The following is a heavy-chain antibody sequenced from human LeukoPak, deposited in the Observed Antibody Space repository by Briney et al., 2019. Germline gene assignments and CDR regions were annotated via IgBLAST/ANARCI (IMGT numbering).Heavy chain of an antibody. V-gene: IGHV3-7*05. CDR2: IKTDGSET. CDR3: ARTGKFDS. Sequence: GGSLRLSCAASGCTFSNYWMNWVRQAPGKGLEWVANIKTDGSETYYVDSVQGRFTISRDNAKNSVYLQMNSLRAEDTAIYYCARTGKFDSWGQGTLVTVSA. CDR1: GCTFSNYW. J-gene: IGHJ5*01.